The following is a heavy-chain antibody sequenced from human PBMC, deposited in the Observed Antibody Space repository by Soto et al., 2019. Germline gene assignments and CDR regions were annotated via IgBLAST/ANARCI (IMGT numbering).Heavy chain of an antibody. CDR1: GYTFTSYA. J-gene: IGHJ6*02. D-gene: IGHD4-4*01. CDR3: ARTVTRYYYGMDV. V-gene: IGHV1-3*01. CDR2: INVGNVNT. Sequence: GASVKVSCKASGYTFTSYAMHWVRQAPGQRLEWMGWINVGNVNTKYSQKFQGRVTITRDTSASTAYMELSSLRSEDTAVYYCARTVTRYYYGMDVWGQGDTVTVSS.